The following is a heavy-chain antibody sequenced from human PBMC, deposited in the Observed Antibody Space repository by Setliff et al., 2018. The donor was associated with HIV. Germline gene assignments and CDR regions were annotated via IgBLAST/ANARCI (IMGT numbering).Heavy chain of an antibody. J-gene: IGHJ5*02. CDR1: GGSVSIYH. D-gene: IGHD2-21*02. V-gene: IGHV4-4*09. CDR3: ARVFPVVTAEDNRFDP. Sequence: PSETLSLTCTVSGGSVSIYHLSWLRQSPGKGLECIGHIYASGTTQYNPSLESRATISLDTSKNQISLKLKSVTAADTAMYYCARVFPVVTAEDNRFDPWGQGTLVTVSS. CDR2: IYASGTT.